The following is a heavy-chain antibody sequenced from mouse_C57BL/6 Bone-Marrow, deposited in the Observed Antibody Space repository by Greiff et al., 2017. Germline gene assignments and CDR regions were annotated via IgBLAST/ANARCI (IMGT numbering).Heavy chain of an antibody. J-gene: IGHJ1*03. CDR2: IDPETCGT. D-gene: IGHD1-1*01. V-gene: IGHV1-23*01. CDR1: GYTFTDYE. Sequence: VQLQQSGAELVRPGASVKLSCKASGYTFTDYEMHCVKQTPVHDLEWIGAIDPETCGTAYNQKFKGKATLTADKSSSTAYMELRSLTSEDSAVYYCTRRYYGSSYWYFDVWGTGTTVTVSS. CDR3: TRRYYGSSYWYFDV.